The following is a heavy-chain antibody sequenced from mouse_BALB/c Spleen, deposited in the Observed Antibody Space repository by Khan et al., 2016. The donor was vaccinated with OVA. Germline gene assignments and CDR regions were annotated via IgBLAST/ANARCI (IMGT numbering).Heavy chain of an antibody. J-gene: IGHJ1*01. Sequence: EVQLQESGGGLVQPGGSRKLSCAASGFTFSSFGMHWVRQAPEKGLEWVAYISSGSSTIYYADTVKGRFTISRDTPKNTLFLQMTSLRSEDTAMYYCATYGWWDWGAGTTVTVSS. CDR2: ISSGSSTI. CDR3: ATYGWWD. CDR1: GFTFSSFG. V-gene: IGHV5-17*02. D-gene: IGHD1-1*01.